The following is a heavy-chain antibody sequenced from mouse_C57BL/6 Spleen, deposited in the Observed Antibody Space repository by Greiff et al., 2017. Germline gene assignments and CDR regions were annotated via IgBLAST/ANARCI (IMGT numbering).Heavy chain of an antibody. D-gene: IGHD2-3*01. J-gene: IGHJ1*03. Sequence: VQLQQPGAELVKPGASVKMSCKASGYTFTSYWITWVKQRPGQGLEWIGDIYPGSGSTNYNEKFKSKATLTVDTSSSTAYMQLSSLTSEDSAVYYCARPLGDGYYVGYFDVWGTGTTVTVSS. V-gene: IGHV1-55*01. CDR2: IYPGSGST. CDR1: GYTFTSYW. CDR3: ARPLGDGYYVGYFDV.